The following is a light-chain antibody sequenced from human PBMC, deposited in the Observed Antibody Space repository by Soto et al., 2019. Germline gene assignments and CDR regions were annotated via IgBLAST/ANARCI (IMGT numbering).Light chain of an antibody. CDR2: RAS. V-gene: IGKV3-20*01. J-gene: IGKJ1*01. CDR3: QQDGSSPWT. Sequence: DIELTQSPCNLSSSPGERATLTCRASQSISSNCLAWYQQKPGQAPRLLIYRASSRATGIPDRFSGSGSGTDFTLTISRLEPEDFAVYYCQQDGSSPWTFGQGTKVDIK. CDR1: QSISSNC.